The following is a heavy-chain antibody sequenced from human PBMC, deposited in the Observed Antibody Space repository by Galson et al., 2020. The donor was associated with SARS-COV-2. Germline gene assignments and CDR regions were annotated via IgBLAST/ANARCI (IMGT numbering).Heavy chain of an antibody. CDR2: VNHSGST. CDR3: ARGLDGTGRCNGWEY. V-gene: IGHV4-34*01. D-gene: IGHD1-26*01. CDR1: GGSFSGYF. Sequence: SETLSLTCAVYGGSFSGYFWSWIRQPPGKGLEWIGAVNHSGSTNYNPSLKSRVTISVDTSKNQFSLKLSSVTAAGTAVYYCARGLDGTGRCNGWEYWGQGALVTVSS. J-gene: IGHJ4*02.